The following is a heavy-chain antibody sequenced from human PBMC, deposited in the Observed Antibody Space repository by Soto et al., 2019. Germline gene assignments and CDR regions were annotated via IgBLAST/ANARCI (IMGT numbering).Heavy chain of an antibody. V-gene: IGHV4-34*01. CDR2: INHSGST. CDR3: AREVWGKWIRLLDY. CDR1: GGSFSGYD. Sequence: SETLSLTCAVYGGSFSGYDCSWIRQPPGKGLEWIGEINHSGSTNYNPSLKSRVTISVDTSKNQFSLKLSSVTAADTAVYYCAREVWGKWIRLLDYGGQGTLV. J-gene: IGHJ4*02. D-gene: IGHD5-12*01.